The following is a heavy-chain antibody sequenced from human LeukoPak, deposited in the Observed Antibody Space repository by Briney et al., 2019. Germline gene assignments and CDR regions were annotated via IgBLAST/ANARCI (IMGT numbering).Heavy chain of an antibody. CDR3: ARHGGYYSDYFDY. CDR1: GFAVSSKY. D-gene: IGHD3-22*01. V-gene: IGHV4-4*09. J-gene: IGHJ4*02. Sequence: PGGSLRLSCAASGFAVSSKYMNWIRQPPGKGLEWIGYIYTSGGTNYNPSLKSRVTISVDTSKNQFSLKLSSVTAADTAVYYCARHGGYYSDYFDYWGQGTLVTVSS. CDR2: IYTSGGT.